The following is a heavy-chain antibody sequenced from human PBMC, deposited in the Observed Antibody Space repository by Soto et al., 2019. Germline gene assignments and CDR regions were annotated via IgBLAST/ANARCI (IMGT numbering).Heavy chain of an antibody. CDR3: ERDGSEQLWLS. J-gene: IGHJ5*02. CDR1: RFTFNSYG. D-gene: IGHD5-18*01. V-gene: IGHV3-33*01. CDR2: XWYDGSNK. Sequence: XXSLRLSCAASRFTFNSYGMHWVRQAPGKGMXWVAVXWYDGSNKYYXXSVKGRFXXSRDNSKNTLYLQINSMRAEDTAVYYCERDGSEQLWLSWGQATLVTV.